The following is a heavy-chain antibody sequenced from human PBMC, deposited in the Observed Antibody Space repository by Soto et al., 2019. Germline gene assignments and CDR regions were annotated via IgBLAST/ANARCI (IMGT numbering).Heavy chain of an antibody. CDR1: GGSISSSSYY. D-gene: IGHD1-1*01. J-gene: IGHJ5*02. Sequence: QLQLQESGPGLVKPSETLSLTCTVSGGSISSSSYYWGWIRQPPGKGLEWIGSIYYSGSTYYNPSLKSRVTISVDTSKNQFSLKLSSVTAADTAVYYCARHNDLPPFLGWFDPWGQGTLVTVSS. V-gene: IGHV4-39*01. CDR3: ARHNDLPPFLGWFDP. CDR2: IYYSGST.